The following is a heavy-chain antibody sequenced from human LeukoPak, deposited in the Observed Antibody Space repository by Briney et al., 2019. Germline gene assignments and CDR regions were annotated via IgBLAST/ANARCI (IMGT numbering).Heavy chain of an antibody. CDR3: ARDHSGHDYGY. CDR2: INSDGGST. J-gene: IGHJ4*02. D-gene: IGHD5-12*01. V-gene: IGHV3-74*01. CDR1: GFTFSSYW. Sequence: GGSLRLSCAASGFTFSSYWMHWVRQAPGKGLVWVSRINSDGGSTSYADSVKGRFTISRDNAKNTLYLQMNSLRAEDTAVYYCARDHSGHDYGYWGQGTLVTVSS.